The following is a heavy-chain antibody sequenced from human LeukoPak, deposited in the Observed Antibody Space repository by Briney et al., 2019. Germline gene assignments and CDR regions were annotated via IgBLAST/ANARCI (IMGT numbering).Heavy chain of an antibody. CDR2: IYPGDSDA. D-gene: IGHD3-10*01. CDR1: GYTFSSYW. CDR3: ASARYDYFGSGSQPFDY. Sequence: RRGESLKISCKGSGYTFSSYWIGWVRQMPGKGLEWMGIIYPGDSDARYSPSFQGQVTISADKSISTAYLQWSSLKASDTAMYYCASARYDYFGSGSQPFDYWGQGTLVTVSS. V-gene: IGHV5-51*01. J-gene: IGHJ4*02.